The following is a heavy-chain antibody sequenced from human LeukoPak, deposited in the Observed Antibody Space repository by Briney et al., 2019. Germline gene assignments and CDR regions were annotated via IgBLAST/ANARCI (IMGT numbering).Heavy chain of an antibody. Sequence: SGGSLRLSCVVSGFTFSSYNMNWVRQAPGKGLEWVSSISTSNNYIYYADSVTGRFTISRDNSKNTMYLQMNSLNAEDTAVYYCAKDEVVPGYYYTDVWGRGTAVTISS. CDR3: AKDEVVPGYYYTDV. CDR1: GFTFSSYN. J-gene: IGHJ6*03. CDR2: ISTSNNYI. D-gene: IGHD2-2*01. V-gene: IGHV3-21*01.